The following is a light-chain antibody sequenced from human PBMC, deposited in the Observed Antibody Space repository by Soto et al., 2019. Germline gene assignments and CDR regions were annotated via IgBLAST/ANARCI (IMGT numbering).Light chain of an antibody. CDR2: ANT. CDR1: SSNIGANYD. Sequence: QSVLTQPPSVSGAPGQRVTISCTGSSSNIGANYDVHWYQVLPGTAPKLLIYANTNRPSGVPDRFSGSKSGTSASLAITGLQAEDEAYYDCQSYDNSLSGPVVFGGGTKVTVL. V-gene: IGLV1-40*01. CDR3: QSYDNSLSGPVV. J-gene: IGLJ3*02.